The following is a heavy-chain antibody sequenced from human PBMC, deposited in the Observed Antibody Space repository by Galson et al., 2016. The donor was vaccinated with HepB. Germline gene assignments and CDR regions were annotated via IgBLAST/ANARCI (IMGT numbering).Heavy chain of an antibody. CDR3: AGEALYCSSPSCGEQYYYMDV. CDR1: GSSFSRYS. Sequence: QSGAEVKKPGESLRISCQGSGSSFSRYSITWVRQMPGKGLEWMGKILPSDSYSNYSPSFQGHVTISADKSIKTAYLQWSSLKASDTAIYYCAGEALYCSSPSCGEQYYYMDVWGKGTTVTVSS. CDR2: ILPSDSYS. V-gene: IGHV5-10-1*01. J-gene: IGHJ6*03. D-gene: IGHD2-2*01.